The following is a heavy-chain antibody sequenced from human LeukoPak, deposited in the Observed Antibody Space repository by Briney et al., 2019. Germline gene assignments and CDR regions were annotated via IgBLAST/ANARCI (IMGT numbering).Heavy chain of an antibody. J-gene: IGHJ4*02. CDR3: ARERSTVAPPHPFDY. Sequence: GGSLRLSCAASGFTFSSYGMHWVRQAPGKGLEWVAVIWYDGSNKYYADSVKGRFTISRDKSKNTLYLQMNSLRAEDTAVYYCARERSTVAPPHPFDYWGQGTLVTVSS. CDR2: IWYDGSNK. V-gene: IGHV3-33*01. CDR1: GFTFSSYG. D-gene: IGHD4-23*01.